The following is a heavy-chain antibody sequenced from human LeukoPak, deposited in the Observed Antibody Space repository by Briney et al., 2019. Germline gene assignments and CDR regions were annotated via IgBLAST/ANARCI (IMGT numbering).Heavy chain of an antibody. CDR3: ARDVTLYYYDSSGEYYYYYMDV. CDR1: GFTFSSYW. D-gene: IGHD3-22*01. CDR2: INSDGSST. V-gene: IGHV3-74*01. Sequence: GGSLRLSCAASGFTFSSYWMHWVRQAPGKGLVWVSRINSDGSSTTYADSVKGRFTISRDNAKNSLYLQMNSLRAEDTAVYYCARDVTLYYYDSSGEYYYYYMDVWGKGTTVTVSS. J-gene: IGHJ6*03.